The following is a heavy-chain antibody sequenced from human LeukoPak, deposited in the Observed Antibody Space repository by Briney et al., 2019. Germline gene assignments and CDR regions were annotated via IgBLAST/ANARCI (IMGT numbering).Heavy chain of an antibody. CDR2: ITSSSGII. CDR3: ASPSYYDILTGYSLNNYFDY. J-gene: IGHJ4*02. V-gene: IGHV3-48*01. D-gene: IGHD3-9*01. Sequence: GGSLRLSCAASGFTFSSYSMNWVRQAPGKGLEWVSYITSSSGIIYYGDSVKGRFTVSRDNAKNSLYLQMNSLRSEDTAVYYCASPSYYDILTGYSLNNYFDYWGQGTLVTVSS. CDR1: GFTFSSYS.